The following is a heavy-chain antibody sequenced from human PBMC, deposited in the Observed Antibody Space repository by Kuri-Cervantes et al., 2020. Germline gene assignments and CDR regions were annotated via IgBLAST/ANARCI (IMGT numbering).Heavy chain of an antibody. V-gene: IGHV4-31*03. CDR2: IYYSGST. J-gene: IGHJ6*02. Sequence: LRLSCTVSGGSISSGGYYWSWIRQHPGKGLEWIGYIYYSGSTYYNPSLKSRVTISVDTSKNQFSLKLSSVTAADTAVYYCARDLRTSYNWNDVYYYYYGMDVWGQGTTVTIS. CDR3: ARDLRTSYNWNDVYYYYYGMDV. CDR1: GGSISSGGYY. D-gene: IGHD1-20*01.